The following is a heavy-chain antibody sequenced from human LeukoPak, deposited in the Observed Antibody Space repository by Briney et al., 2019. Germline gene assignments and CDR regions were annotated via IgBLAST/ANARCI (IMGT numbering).Heavy chain of an antibody. V-gene: IGHV3-23*01. Sequence: GRSLRLSCAASGLTFSTYGMSWVRQAPGKGLEWVSVISGSGGSTYYADSVKGRFTISRDNSKNTLYLQMNSLRAEDTAIYYCAKDRGTSLCDAFDIWGQGTMVTVSS. J-gene: IGHJ3*02. CDR2: ISGSGGST. CDR3: AKDRGTSLCDAFDI. CDR1: GLTFSTYG. D-gene: IGHD6-25*01.